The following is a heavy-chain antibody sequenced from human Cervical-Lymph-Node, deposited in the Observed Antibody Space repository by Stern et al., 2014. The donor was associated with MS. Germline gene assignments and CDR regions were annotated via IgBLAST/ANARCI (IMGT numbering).Heavy chain of an antibody. J-gene: IGHJ6*02. V-gene: IGHV3-30*04. D-gene: IGHD4-17*01. Sequence: VQLVESGGGVVQPGRSLRLSCAASGFTFNSYNMHWVRQAPGKGLEWVALISHDGSNKYYADSVKGRFTISRDKSKNTLYLQMDSLRAEDTAVYYCARNGDNYYYYYAMDVWGQGTTVTVAS. CDR3: ARNGDNYYYYYAMDV. CDR1: GFTFNSYN. CDR2: ISHDGSNK.